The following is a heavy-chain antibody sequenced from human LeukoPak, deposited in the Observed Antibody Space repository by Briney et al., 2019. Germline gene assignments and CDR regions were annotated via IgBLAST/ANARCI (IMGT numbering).Heavy chain of an antibody. CDR2: ISGNGGNT. CDR1: GFTNYA. D-gene: IGHD2-2*02. V-gene: IGHV3-23*01. Sequence: GGSLRLSCAASGFTNYAMSWVRQAPAKGLEWVSTISGNGGNTYYADSVKGRFTISRDNSKNTLYLQMNSLRAEDTAVYYCAKDESGYCTTTSCYKWFDPWGQGTLVTVSS. CDR3: AKDESGYCTTTSCYKWFDP. J-gene: IGHJ5*02.